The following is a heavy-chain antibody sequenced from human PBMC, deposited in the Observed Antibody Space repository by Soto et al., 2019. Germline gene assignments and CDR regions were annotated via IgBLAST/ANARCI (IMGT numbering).Heavy chain of an antibody. V-gene: IGHV5-10-1*01. Sequence: PGESLKISCQGSGYSFTSYWIGWVRQRPGKGLGWMGRINPSDSYTTYSPSFQGHVTISTDKSFSTAYLQWSGLKASDTAMYYCARLGYCTGTSCYTFDSWGQGTLVTVSS. CDR3: ARLGYCTGTSCYTFDS. CDR2: INPSDSYT. D-gene: IGHD2-2*02. CDR1: GYSFTSYW. J-gene: IGHJ4*02.